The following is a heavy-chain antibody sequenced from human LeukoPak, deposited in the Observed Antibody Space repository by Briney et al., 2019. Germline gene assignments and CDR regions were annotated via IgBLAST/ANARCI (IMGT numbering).Heavy chain of an antibody. CDR2: IYYSGST. J-gene: IGHJ4*02. V-gene: IGHV4-59*01. D-gene: IGHD4-17*01. Sequence: SETLSLTCTVSGGSISSYYWSWIRQPPGKGLEWIGYIYYSGSTNYNPSLKSRVTISVDTSKNQFSLRLRSVTAADTAVYYCARGYGNFDYWGQGTLVTVSS. CDR1: GGSISSYY. CDR3: ARGYGNFDY.